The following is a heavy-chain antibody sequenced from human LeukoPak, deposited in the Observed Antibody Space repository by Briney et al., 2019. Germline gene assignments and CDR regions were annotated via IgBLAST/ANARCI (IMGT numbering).Heavy chain of an antibody. V-gene: IGHV3-30*18. Sequence: PGGSLRLSCAAPGFTFRSYGMHWVRQAPGKGLEWVAVVSHDGSNTYYADSVKGRFTISRDNSKNTLYLQMNSLRAEDTAVYYCAKDTPLSSWGQGTMVTVSS. CDR3: AKDTPLSS. J-gene: IGHJ3*01. CDR2: VSHDGSNT. CDR1: GFTFRSYG.